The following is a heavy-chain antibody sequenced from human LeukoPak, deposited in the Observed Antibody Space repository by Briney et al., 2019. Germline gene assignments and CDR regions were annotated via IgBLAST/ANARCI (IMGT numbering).Heavy chain of an antibody. D-gene: IGHD1-26*01. V-gene: IGHV4-4*02. CDR1: GGSITTTNW. J-gene: IGHJ4*02. CDR2: VHLSGAT. CDR3: PRESGAFSPFGF. Sequence: SGTLSLTCAVSGGSITTTNWWSWVRQPPGKGLEWIGEVHLSGATNYNLSLESQVSMSIDKSKNHLSLEVTSVTAADTAIYYCPRESGAFSPFGFWGQGTLVTVSS.